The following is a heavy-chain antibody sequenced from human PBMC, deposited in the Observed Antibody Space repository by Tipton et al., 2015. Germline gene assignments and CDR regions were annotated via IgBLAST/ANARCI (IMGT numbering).Heavy chain of an antibody. J-gene: IGHJ4*02. D-gene: IGHD3-22*01. CDR1: GGSVSSGHYY. Sequence: TLSLTCTVSGGSVSSGHYYWTWIRQHPGKGLEWIGYIFTSGSTYYNPSLKSRVSISLDASKNLFSLKLNSVTAADTAVYYCAREVWYNDSTGYDYWGQGTLVTVSS. V-gene: IGHV4-31*03. CDR2: IFTSGST. CDR3: AREVWYNDSTGYDY.